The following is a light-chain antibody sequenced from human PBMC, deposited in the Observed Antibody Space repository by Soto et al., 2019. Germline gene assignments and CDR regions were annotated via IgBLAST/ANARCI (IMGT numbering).Light chain of an antibody. Sequence: VLTQPSSVCGAPGQRVTISCTGSRSNIGAGYDVHWYQQLPRTAPKLLIYGNSNRHSGVPDRFSGSKSGTSASLAITGLQAEDEADYYCQSYDSSLSGYVFGTGTKVTVL. CDR2: GNS. CDR3: QSYDSSLSGYV. CDR1: RSNIGAGYD. J-gene: IGLJ1*01. V-gene: IGLV1-40*01.